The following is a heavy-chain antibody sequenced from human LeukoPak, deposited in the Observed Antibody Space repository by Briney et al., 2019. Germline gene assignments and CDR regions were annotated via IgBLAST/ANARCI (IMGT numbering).Heavy chain of an antibody. D-gene: IGHD3-9*01. J-gene: IGHJ6*02. CDR3: ARDGFTGNPDWWARYLSMDV. CDR2: IYYSGST. CDR1: GGSINNGGYY. V-gene: IGHV4-31*03. Sequence: PQTLSLTCTVSGGSINNGGYYWSWIRQHPGKGLEWIGYIYYSGSTYYNPSLKSRVTISVDTSKNQFSLKLSSVTAADTAVYYCARDGFTGNPDWWARYLSMDVWGQGTTVTVSS.